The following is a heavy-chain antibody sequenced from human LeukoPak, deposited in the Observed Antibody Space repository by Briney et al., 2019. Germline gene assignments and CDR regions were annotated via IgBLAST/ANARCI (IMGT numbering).Heavy chain of an antibody. Sequence: SETLSLTCTVSGGSISSGGYYWAWIRQPPGKGLEWIASVYYDGSTYYTPSLKSRLTISADTSRNQISLKMSSVTAADTAVYYCARHSVSGADDYWGQGSLVTVSS. V-gene: IGHV4-39*01. CDR1: GGSISSGGYY. J-gene: IGHJ4*02. CDR2: VYYDGST. CDR3: ARHSVSGADDY. D-gene: IGHD6-19*01.